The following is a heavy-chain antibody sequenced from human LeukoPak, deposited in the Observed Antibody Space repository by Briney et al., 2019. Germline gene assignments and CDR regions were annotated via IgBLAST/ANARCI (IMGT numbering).Heavy chain of an antibody. CDR1: GGTFSSYA. CDR3: ARFERVNYYDFWSGYPYYFDY. CDR2: IIPIFGTA. D-gene: IGHD3-3*01. Sequence: SVKVSCKASGGTFSSYAISWVRQAPGQGLEWMGGIIPIFGTANYAQKFQGRVTITADESTSTAYMELSSLRSEDTAVYYCARFERVNYYDFWSGYPYYFDYWGQGTLVTVSS. J-gene: IGHJ4*02. V-gene: IGHV1-69*13.